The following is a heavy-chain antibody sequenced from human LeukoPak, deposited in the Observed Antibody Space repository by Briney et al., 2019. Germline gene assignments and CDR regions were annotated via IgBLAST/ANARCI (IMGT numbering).Heavy chain of an antibody. Sequence: GGSLRLSCAASRFTLGTYWMTWVRQGPGKGLESVANIKQDGSEKYYVDSVKGRFIVSRDNAKNSLFLQMNSLRAEDTGVYYCARDRSTVTGHCTGDNCYAELGRGQGTQVIVSS. D-gene: IGHD2-15*01. V-gene: IGHV3-7*01. CDR1: RFTLGTYW. CDR2: IKQDGSEK. J-gene: IGHJ4*02. CDR3: ARDRSTVTGHCTGDNCYAELG.